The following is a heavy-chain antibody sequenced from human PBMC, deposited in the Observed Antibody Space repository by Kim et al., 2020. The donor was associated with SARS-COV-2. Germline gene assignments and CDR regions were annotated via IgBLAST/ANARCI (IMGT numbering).Heavy chain of an antibody. Sequence: KFQGRVTITRDTSASTAYLELSSLRSEDTAVYYCARTHPLFGSGSSGVWFDPWGQGTLVTVSS. CDR3: ARTHPLFGSGSSGVWFDP. J-gene: IGHJ5*02. V-gene: IGHV1-3*01. D-gene: IGHD3-10*01.